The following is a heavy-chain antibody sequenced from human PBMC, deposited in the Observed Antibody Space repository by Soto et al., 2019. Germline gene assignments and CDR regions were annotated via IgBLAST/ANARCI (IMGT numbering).Heavy chain of an antibody. Sequence: ASVKVSCKASGYTFTGDYMHCVRQTPGQGLEWMGWINPNSGGTNYAQKFQGWVTMTRDTSISTAYMELSRLRSDDTAVYYCAIGVMYSSSWYGDAFDIWGQGTMVTVS. J-gene: IGHJ3*02. CDR1: GYTFTGDY. V-gene: IGHV1-2*04. CDR3: AIGVMYSSSWYGDAFDI. CDR2: INPNSGGT. D-gene: IGHD6-13*01.